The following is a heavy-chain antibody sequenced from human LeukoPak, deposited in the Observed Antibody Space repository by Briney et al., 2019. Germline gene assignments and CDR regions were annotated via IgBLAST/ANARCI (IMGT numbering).Heavy chain of an antibody. J-gene: IGHJ4*02. V-gene: IGHV1-46*01. D-gene: IGHD3-16*02. CDR2: INPISGAT. Sequence: GASVKVSCKTSGYTFTRYYMQWVRQAPGHGLEWMGIINPISGATDYAQKFQGRVTMTRDTSTSTVYMELSSLRSEDTAMYYCARLPYRDGVAQDYWGQGTPVTVSS. CDR1: GYTFTRYY. CDR3: ARLPYRDGVAQDY.